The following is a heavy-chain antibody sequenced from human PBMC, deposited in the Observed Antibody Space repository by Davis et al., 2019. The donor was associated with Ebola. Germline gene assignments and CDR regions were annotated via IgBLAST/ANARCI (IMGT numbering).Heavy chain of an antibody. J-gene: IGHJ6*02. CDR3: ARDNGGSSPHYYYYYYGMDV. Sequence: AVSVKVSCKASGYTFTSYGISWVRQAPGQGLEWMGWISAYNGNTNYAQKLQGRVTMTTDTSTSTAYMELRSLRSDDTAVYYCARDNGGSSPHYYYYYYGMDVWGQGTTVTVSS. V-gene: IGHV1-18*01. CDR2: ISAYNGNT. CDR1: GYTFTSYG. D-gene: IGHD6-6*01.